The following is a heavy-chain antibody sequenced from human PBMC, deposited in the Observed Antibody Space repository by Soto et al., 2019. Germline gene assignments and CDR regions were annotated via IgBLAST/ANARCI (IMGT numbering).Heavy chain of an antibody. CDR3: TRQLPSGFDP. V-gene: IGHV3-73*01. CDR1: GFTFSGSA. Sequence: GGSLRLSCAASGFTFSGSAMHWVRQASGKGLEWVGRIRSKAKSYATAYAASVKGRFTISRDDSKNTAYLQMNSLKTEDTAVYYCTRQLPSGFDPWGQGTLVTVSS. D-gene: IGHD2-15*01. CDR2: IRSKAKSYAT. J-gene: IGHJ5*02.